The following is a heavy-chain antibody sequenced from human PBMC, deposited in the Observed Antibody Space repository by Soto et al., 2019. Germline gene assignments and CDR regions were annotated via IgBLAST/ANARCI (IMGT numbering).Heavy chain of an antibody. J-gene: IGHJ4*02. Sequence: QITLKESGPTLVKPTQTLTLTCTFSGFSLSASGVGVGWIRQPPGKALEWLAIIYWDDAKHYSPSLKSSLTITKDTSKTQVVLTMTNMDPVDTATYSCAHKGGGDRILDYWGQGTLVTVSS. CDR1: GFSLSASGVG. D-gene: IGHD3-16*01. CDR2: IYWDDAK. V-gene: IGHV2-5*02. CDR3: AHKGGGDRILDY.